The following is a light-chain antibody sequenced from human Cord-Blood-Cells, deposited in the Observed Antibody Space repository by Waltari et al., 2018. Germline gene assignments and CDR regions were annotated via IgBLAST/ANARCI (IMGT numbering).Light chain of an antibody. CDR3: NSRDSSGNQVV. Sequence: SSELTQDPAVSVALGQTVRITCQGDSLRSYYASWYQQKPGQAPVLVIYGKKNRPSGSPDRFSGSSSGNTSSLTITGAQAEDEADYYCNSRDSSGNQVVFGGGTKLTVL. CDR2: GKK. J-gene: IGLJ2*01. CDR1: SLRSYY. V-gene: IGLV3-19*01.